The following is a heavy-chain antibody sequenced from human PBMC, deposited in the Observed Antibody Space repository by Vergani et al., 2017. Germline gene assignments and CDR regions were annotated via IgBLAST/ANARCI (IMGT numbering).Heavy chain of an antibody. J-gene: IGHJ4*02. Sequence: QVQLQQWGAGLLKPSETLSLTCAVYGGSFSGYYWSWIRQPPGKGLEWIGEINHSGSTNYNPSLKSRVTISVDTSKNQFSLKLSSVTAADTAVYYCARGLGITMIVLDYWGQETLVTVSS. CDR2: INHSGST. V-gene: IGHV4-34*01. CDR1: GGSFSGYY. D-gene: IGHD3-22*01. CDR3: ARGLGITMIVLDY.